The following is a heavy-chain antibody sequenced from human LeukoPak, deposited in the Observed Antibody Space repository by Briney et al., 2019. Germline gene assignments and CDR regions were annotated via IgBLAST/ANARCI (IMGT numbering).Heavy chain of an antibody. J-gene: IGHJ5*02. D-gene: IGHD1-26*01. Sequence: PSETLSLTCSVSGGAISDNDYHWGWIRQPPGKGLEWIGRIYTSGSTNYNPSLNSRVTMSLDTSKNQFSLKLSSVTAADTAVYFCARSLVGAKFWFDPWGQGTLVTVSS. CDR1: GGAISDNDYH. CDR3: ARSLVGAKFWFDP. CDR2: IYTSGST. V-gene: IGHV4-61*02.